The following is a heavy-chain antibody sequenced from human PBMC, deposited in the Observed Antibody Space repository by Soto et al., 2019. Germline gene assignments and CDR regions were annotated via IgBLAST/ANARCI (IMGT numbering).Heavy chain of an antibody. CDR2: IWFDGSNK. V-gene: IGHV3-33*06. J-gene: IGHJ6*02. Sequence: PGGSLRLSCAASGFTFSSYGMYWVRQAPGKGLEWVAGIWFDGSNKNYADSVKGRFTISRDNSKNTLYLQMNSLRAEDTALYYCAKTKGGFHLLMDVWGQGTTVTVSS. CDR1: GFTFSSYG. D-gene: IGHD2-8*01. CDR3: AKTKGGFHLLMDV.